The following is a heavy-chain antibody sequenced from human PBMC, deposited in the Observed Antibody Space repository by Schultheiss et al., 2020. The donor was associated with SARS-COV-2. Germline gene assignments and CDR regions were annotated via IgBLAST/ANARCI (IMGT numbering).Heavy chain of an antibody. CDR2: ISGSGGST. CDR3: ARDYYGDYFFDY. J-gene: IGHJ4*02. V-gene: IGHV3-23*01. Sequence: GGSLRLSCAASGFTFSNAWMNWVRQAPGKGLEWVSAISGSGGSTYYADSVKGRFTISRDNSKNTLYLQMNSLRAEDTAVYYCARDYYGDYFFDYWGQGTLVTVSS. CDR1: GFTFSNAW. D-gene: IGHD4-17*01.